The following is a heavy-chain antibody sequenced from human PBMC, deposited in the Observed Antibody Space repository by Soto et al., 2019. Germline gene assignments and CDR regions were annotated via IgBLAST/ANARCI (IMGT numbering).Heavy chain of an antibody. Sequence: SVKVSCKASGGTFSSYAINWVRQAPGQGLEWMGGIIPIFGTANYAQKFQGRVTITADESTSTAYMELSSLRSEDTAVYYCASSTVTTLYYYYYYGMDVWGQGTTVTVSS. D-gene: IGHD4-17*01. CDR1: GGTFSSYA. CDR2: IIPIFGTA. J-gene: IGHJ6*02. CDR3: ASSTVTTLYYYYYYGMDV. V-gene: IGHV1-69*13.